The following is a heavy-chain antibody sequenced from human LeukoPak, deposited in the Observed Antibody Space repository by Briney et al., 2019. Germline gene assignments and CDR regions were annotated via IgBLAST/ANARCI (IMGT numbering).Heavy chain of an antibody. CDR2: ICSKSSYK. CDR1: GFTFSNYS. V-gene: IGHV3-21*01. CDR3: ARFRFGFYDNTVSP. D-gene: IGHD2/OR15-2a*01. Sequence: AGGSLRLSCAASGFTFSNYSMNWVRQAPGKGLEWVSSICSKSSYKYYADSVKGRFSISRGNAKNSLYLQMNSLRAEDTAVYYCARFRFGFYDNTVSPWGQGNLVTVSS. J-gene: IGHJ5*02.